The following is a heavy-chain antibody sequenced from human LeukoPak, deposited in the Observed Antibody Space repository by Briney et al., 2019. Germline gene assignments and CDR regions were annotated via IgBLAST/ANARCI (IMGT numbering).Heavy chain of an antibody. V-gene: IGHV3-30-3*01. CDR1: GFTFSSYA. CDR3: ARDLGSSSYWFDP. D-gene: IGHD6-6*01. Sequence: GGSLRLSCAASGFTFSSYAMPWVRQAPGKGLEWGAVISYDGSNKYYADSVKGRFTISRDNSKNTLYLQMNSLRAEDTAVYYCARDLGSSSYWFDPWGQGTLVTVSS. CDR2: ISYDGSNK. J-gene: IGHJ5*02.